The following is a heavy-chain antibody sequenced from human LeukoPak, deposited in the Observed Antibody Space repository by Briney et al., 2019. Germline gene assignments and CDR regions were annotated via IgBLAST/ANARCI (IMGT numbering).Heavy chain of an antibody. V-gene: IGHV3-21*01. CDR3: AREGDTAMVYFDY. J-gene: IGHJ4*02. CDR2: ISSSSSYI. D-gene: IGHD5-18*01. CDR1: GFTFSSYA. Sequence: GGSLRLSCAASGFTFSSYAMSWVRQAPGKGLEWVSSISSSSSYIYYADSVKGRFTISRDNAKNSLYLQMNSLRAEDTAVYYCAREGDTAMVYFDYWGQGTLVTVSS.